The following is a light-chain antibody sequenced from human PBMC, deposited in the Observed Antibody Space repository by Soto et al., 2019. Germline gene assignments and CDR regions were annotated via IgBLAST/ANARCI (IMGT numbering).Light chain of an antibody. CDR1: SSDVSGYNF. V-gene: IGLV2-14*01. CDR3: ASYTTTNTWV. CDR2: QVS. J-gene: IGLJ3*02. Sequence: QSVLTQPASVSGSPGQSITISCTGTSSDVSGYNFVSWYQQRPGKAPKLLVYQVSDRPSGVSNRFSGSKSANTASLTISGLQSDDEADYYCASYTTTNTWVFGGGTKVTVL.